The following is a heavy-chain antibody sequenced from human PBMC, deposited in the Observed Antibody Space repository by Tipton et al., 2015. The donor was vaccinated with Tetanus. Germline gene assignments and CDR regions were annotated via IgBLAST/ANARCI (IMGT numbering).Heavy chain of an antibody. CDR2: INPNSGGT. V-gene: IGHV1-2*02. CDR3: ASGSSIRHGLDV. Sequence: QLVQSGAEVKKPGASVKVSCKASGYTFTGYYMHWVRQAPGQGLEWMGWINPNSGGTNYAQKFQGRVTMTTNTSITTAFMEVASLTYEDTAVYYCASGSSIRHGLDVWGHGTSVTVSS. CDR1: GYTFTGYY. J-gene: IGHJ6*02. D-gene: IGHD2-2*01.